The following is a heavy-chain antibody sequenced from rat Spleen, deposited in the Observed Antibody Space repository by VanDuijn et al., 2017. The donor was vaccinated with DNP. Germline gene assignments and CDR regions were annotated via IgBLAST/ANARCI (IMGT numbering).Heavy chain of an antibody. CDR3: TRWSSSHWYFDF. D-gene: IGHD1-2*01. Sequence: EVQLVESGGGLVQPGRSMKLSCAASGFTFSNYYMAWVRQAPTKGLEWVASISPGGGNTYYRDSVKGRFTISRDSANSTLYLQMDSLRSEETATYYCTRWSSSHWYFDFWGPGTMVTVSS. V-gene: IGHV5S11*01. J-gene: IGHJ1*01. CDR2: ISPGGGNT. CDR1: GFTFSNYY.